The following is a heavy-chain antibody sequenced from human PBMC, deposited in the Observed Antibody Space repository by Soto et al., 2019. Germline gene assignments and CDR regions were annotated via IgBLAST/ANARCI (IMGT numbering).Heavy chain of an antibody. J-gene: IGHJ4*02. CDR1: GFTFDDYV. CDR2: VNWNGRTT. D-gene: IGHD5-18*01. CDR3: AKARAYNYGLDH. V-gene: IGHV3-9*01. Sequence: GGSLRLSCAASGFTFDDYVMHWVRQAPGKGLEWVASVNWNGRTTLYAAAVKGRFSVSRDNGKDSLYLEMTSLRPNDTALYFCAKARAYNYGLDHWGQGILVTVSS.